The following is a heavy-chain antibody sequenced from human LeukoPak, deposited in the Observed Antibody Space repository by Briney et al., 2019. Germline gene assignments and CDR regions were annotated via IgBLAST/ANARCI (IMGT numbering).Heavy chain of an antibody. V-gene: IGHV3-48*04. CDR1: GFNFRSYW. D-gene: IGHD2-15*01. Sequence: PGGSLRLSCAASGFNFRSYWMNWVRQAPGKGLEWVSYISGSGRTIYYANSVKGRFAISRDNAKNSLYLQMNSLRAEDTAVYYCARHGRVGYCSGGSCSTDYWGQGTLVTVSS. J-gene: IGHJ4*02. CDR2: ISGSGRTI. CDR3: ARHGRVGYCSGGSCSTDY.